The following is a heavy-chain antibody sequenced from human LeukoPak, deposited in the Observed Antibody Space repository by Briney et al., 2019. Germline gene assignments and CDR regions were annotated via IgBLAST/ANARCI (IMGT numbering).Heavy chain of an antibody. CDR3: ARNPTVAGRQRGFDP. V-gene: IGHV1-2*02. Sequence: APVKVSCKASGYTFTGYYMHWVRQAPGQGLEWMGWINPNSGGTNYAQKFQGRVTMTRDTSISTAYMELSRLRSDDTAVYYCARNPTVAGRQRGFDPWGQGTLVTVSS. CDR1: GYTFTGYY. CDR2: INPNSGGT. J-gene: IGHJ5*02. D-gene: IGHD6-19*01.